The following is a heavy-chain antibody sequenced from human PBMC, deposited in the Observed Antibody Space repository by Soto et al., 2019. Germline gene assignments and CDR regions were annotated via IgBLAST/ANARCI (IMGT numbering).Heavy chain of an antibody. J-gene: IGHJ4*02. Sequence: PGGSLRLSCAASGLIFSGYGMHWVRQAPGKGLQWVAVIRYDGSNIYYADSVKGRFTISRDNSKNTLYLQMNGLRAEDTAVYYCARDGVGATTFFGYFDYWGQGALVTVSS. CDR3: ARDGVGATTFFGYFDY. CDR1: GLIFSGYG. D-gene: IGHD1-26*01. V-gene: IGHV3-33*01. CDR2: IRYDGSNI.